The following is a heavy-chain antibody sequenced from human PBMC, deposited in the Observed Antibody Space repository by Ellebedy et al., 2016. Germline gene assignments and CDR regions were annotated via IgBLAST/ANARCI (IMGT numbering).Heavy chain of an antibody. J-gene: IGHJ4*02. CDR1: GFIFTKYD. D-gene: IGHD2-21*01. CDR3: VRGLRSPDY. Sequence: GGSLRLSCAASGFIFTKYDMIWVRQAPGKGLEWVSGIRGSGESTFYGDSVKGRFTISRDNSKNTLYLQMSSLRAEDTATYYCVRGLRSPDYWGQGTLVTVSS. CDR2: IRGSGEST. V-gene: IGHV3-23*01.